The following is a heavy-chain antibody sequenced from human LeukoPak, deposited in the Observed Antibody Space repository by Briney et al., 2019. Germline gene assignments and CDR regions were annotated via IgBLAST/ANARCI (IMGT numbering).Heavy chain of an antibody. J-gene: IGHJ4*02. Sequence: GGSLRLSCAASGFTFSSYSMNWVRQAPGKGLEWVSSISSSSSYIYYADSVKGRFTISRDNAKNSLYLQMNSLGAEDTAVYYCARAVDTAMVIPFDYWGQGTLVTVSS. CDR3: ARAVDTAMVIPFDY. D-gene: IGHD5-18*01. CDR1: GFTFSSYS. CDR2: ISSSSSYI. V-gene: IGHV3-21*01.